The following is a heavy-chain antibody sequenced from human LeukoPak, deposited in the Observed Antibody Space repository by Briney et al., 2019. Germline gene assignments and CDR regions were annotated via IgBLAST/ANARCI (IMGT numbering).Heavy chain of an antibody. CDR3: VXGVGVSRFNYLDS. V-gene: IGHV3-33*01. CDR1: XFXXSXXX. CDR2: XXXXXSXX. J-gene: IGHJ4*02. Sequence: PGRSLXLSCAASXFXXSXXXXXXVXXXPGXXXXXVXXXXXXXSXXYYADSXKGRFTISRDNSKNTLYLQMNSLRDDDTAVYYCVXGVGVSRFNYLDSWGQGTLVIVSS. D-gene: IGHD6-13*01.